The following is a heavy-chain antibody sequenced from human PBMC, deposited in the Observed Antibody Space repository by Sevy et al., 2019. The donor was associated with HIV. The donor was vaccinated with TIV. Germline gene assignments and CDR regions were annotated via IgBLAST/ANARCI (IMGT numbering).Heavy chain of an antibody. CDR2: FDPEDGKR. CDR1: GHTLTEFS. D-gene: IGHD3-22*01. J-gene: IGHJ4*02. V-gene: IGHV1-24*01. Sequence: ASVKVSCKVSGHTLTEFSMHWVRQAPGKGLEWMGTFDPEDGKRVHAQNFQGRVTMTEDTSTDTASMELSSPRSEDTAVYYCTTTKDYYDSSGYPFDYWGQGTLVTVSS. CDR3: TTTKDYYDSSGYPFDY.